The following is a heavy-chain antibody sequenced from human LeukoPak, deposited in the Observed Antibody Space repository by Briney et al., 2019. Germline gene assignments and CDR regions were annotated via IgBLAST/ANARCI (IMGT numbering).Heavy chain of an antibody. Sequence: ASVKVSCKASGYTFTSYDINWVRQATGQGLEWMGWMNPNSGNTGYAQKFQGRVTMTTDTSTSTAYMELRSLRSDDTAVYYCARDQGSGYHTDYWGQGTLVTVSS. V-gene: IGHV1-8*01. CDR3: ARDQGSGYHTDY. CDR1: GYTFTSYD. CDR2: MNPNSGNT. D-gene: IGHD3-22*01. J-gene: IGHJ4*02.